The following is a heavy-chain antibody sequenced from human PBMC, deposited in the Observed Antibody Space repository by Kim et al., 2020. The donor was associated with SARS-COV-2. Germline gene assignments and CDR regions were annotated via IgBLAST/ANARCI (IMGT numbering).Heavy chain of an antibody. CDR2: ISGSGGST. CDR3: AKFFYDSSGYYYGVEYFQH. CDR1: GFTFSSYA. V-gene: IGHV3-23*01. D-gene: IGHD3-22*01. J-gene: IGHJ1*01. Sequence: GGSLRLSCAASGFTFSSYAMSWVRQAPGKGLEWVSAISGSGGSTYYADSVKGRFTISRDNSKNTLYLQMNSLRAEDTAVYYCAKFFYDSSGYYYGVEYFQHWGQGTLVTVSS.